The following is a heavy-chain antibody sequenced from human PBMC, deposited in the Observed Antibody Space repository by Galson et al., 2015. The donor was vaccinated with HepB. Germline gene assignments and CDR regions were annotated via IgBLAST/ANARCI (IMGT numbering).Heavy chain of an antibody. V-gene: IGHV3-23*01. CDR1: GFTFSSYA. CDR2: ISGSGGST. D-gene: IGHD3-3*01. Sequence: LRLSCAASGFTFSSYAMSWVRQAPGKGLEWVSAISGSGGSTYYADSVKGRFTISRDNSKNTLYLQMNSLRAEDTAVYYCAKDPVGYYDFWSGNYYFDYWGQGTLVTVSS. J-gene: IGHJ4*02. CDR3: AKDPVGYYDFWSGNYYFDY.